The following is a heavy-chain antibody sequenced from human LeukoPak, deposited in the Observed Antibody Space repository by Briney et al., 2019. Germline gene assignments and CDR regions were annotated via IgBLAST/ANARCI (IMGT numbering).Heavy chain of an antibody. Sequence: GGSLRLSRAASGFTFSNYAMSWVRQPPGKGLEWVSTIGGSGSPKFYTDSVKGRFTISRDNSRNTLHLQMNSLSAEDSAIYYCVKDFDYWGQGTPVTVSS. V-gene: IGHV3-23*01. J-gene: IGHJ4*02. CDR1: GFTFSNYA. CDR3: VKDFDY. CDR2: IGGSGSPK.